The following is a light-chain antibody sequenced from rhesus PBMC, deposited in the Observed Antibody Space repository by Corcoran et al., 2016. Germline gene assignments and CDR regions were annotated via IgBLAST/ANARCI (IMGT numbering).Light chain of an antibody. CDR3: MQALEFPFT. V-gene: IGKV2-104*01. Sequence: DIAMTQTPLSLSVTLGEPASISCRSSQSRLVSEDGRTYLDWYLQKPGTYPQLLSYEVSNRACGVPARVSGRGEGSGLTLKISRVEAEDVGVYYCMQALEFPFTFGPGTKLDIK. J-gene: IGKJ3*01. CDR1: QSRLVSEDGRTY. CDR2: EVS.